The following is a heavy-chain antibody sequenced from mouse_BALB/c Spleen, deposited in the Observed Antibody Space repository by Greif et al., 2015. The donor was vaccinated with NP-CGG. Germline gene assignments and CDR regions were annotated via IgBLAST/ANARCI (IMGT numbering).Heavy chain of an antibody. CDR2: IYPGSGNT. CDR3: ARWGYDGYLVAY. Sequence: VQLQQSGAELARPGASVKLSCKASGYTFTDYYINWVKQRTGQGLEWIGEIYPGSGNTYYNEKFKGKATLTADKSSSTAYMQLSSLTSEDSAVYFCARWGYDGYLVAYWGQGTLVTVSA. V-gene: IGHV1-77*01. CDR1: GYTFTDYY. J-gene: IGHJ3*01. D-gene: IGHD2-3*01.